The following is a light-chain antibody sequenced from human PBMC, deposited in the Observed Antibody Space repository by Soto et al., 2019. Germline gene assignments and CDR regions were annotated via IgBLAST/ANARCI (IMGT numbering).Light chain of an antibody. CDR2: LGS. CDR3: RQSLQTPRT. Sequence: DVVMTQSPLSLPVTPGEPASISCRSSQSLLHINGNNYLDWYLQKPGQSPQLLIYLGSNRASGVADRFSGSGSGTDFTLKISRVEAEDVGLYYCRQSLQTPRTFGQGTKVEIK. CDR1: QSLLHINGNNY. V-gene: IGKV2-28*01. J-gene: IGKJ1*01.